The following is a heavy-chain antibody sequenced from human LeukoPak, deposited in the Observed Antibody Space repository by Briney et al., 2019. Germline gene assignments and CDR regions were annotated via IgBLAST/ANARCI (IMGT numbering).Heavy chain of an antibody. CDR1: GFNFNTAA. CDR3: VKDIQLST. J-gene: IGHJ3*01. D-gene: IGHD5-24*01. Sequence: GGSLRLSCAASGFNFNTAAMTWVRQAPGKGLEWVSLIGSSGGSTYYADSVKGRFTISRDNSNHTLSLQMNSLRVEDTAIYYCVKDIQLSTWGLGTMVTVSS. V-gene: IGHV3-23*01. CDR2: IGSSGGST.